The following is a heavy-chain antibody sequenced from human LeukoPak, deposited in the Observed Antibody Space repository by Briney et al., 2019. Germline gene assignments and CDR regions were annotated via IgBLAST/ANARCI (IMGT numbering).Heavy chain of an antibody. V-gene: IGHV4-59*01. CDR1: GGSPSSYY. CDR3: ARGRITIFGVVTPHFDY. D-gene: IGHD3-3*01. CDR2: IHDSVNT. Sequence: PSETLSLTSTVSGGSPSSYYWTWIRQSPGTGLEWIGYIHDSVNTDYNPSLKSRVTISVDTSNKQFSLKLNSVTAADTAVYYWARGRITIFGVVTPHFDYWGQGTLVTVSS. J-gene: IGHJ4*02.